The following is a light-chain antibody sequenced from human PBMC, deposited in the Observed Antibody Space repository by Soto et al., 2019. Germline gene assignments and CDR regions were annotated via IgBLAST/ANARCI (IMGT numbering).Light chain of an antibody. V-gene: IGLV2-14*01. CDR2: EVS. J-gene: IGLJ2*01. Sequence: QSALTQPASVSGSPGQSITISCTGTSSDVGGYNYVSWYQQHPGKAPKLMIYEVSNRPSGVSNRFPGSKSGNTASLTISGLQAEDEADYYCSSCASSSTLVVFGGGTKLTVL. CDR3: SSCASSSTLVV. CDR1: SSDVGGYNY.